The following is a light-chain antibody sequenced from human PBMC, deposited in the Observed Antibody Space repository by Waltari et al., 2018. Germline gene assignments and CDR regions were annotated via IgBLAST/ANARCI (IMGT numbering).Light chain of an antibody. J-gene: IGLJ2*01. Sequence: QSALTQPPSASGSLGQSVTISCTGTSSDVGASNYVSWYQQNPGKAPKLMIFEVSKRPSGVPDRFSGSRSGNTASLTVSGLQADDEADYYCSSDAGSNNYVILGGGTKLTVL. CDR3: SSDAGSNNYVI. CDR2: EVS. V-gene: IGLV2-8*01. CDR1: SSDVGASNY.